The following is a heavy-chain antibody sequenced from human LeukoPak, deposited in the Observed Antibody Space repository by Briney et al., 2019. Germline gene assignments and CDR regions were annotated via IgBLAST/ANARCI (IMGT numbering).Heavy chain of an antibody. D-gene: IGHD3-10*01. CDR1: GSTFTSYG. J-gene: IGHJ4*02. CDR2: ISGYNGNT. CDR3: ARDGYYYGSGSYYKVDFDY. Sequence: GPVKVSCKASGSTFTSYGISWVRQAPGQGLEWMGWISGYNGNTNYAQKLQGRVTMTTDTSTSTAYMELRSLRCDDTAVYYCARDGYYYGSGSYYKVDFDYWGQGTLVTVSS. V-gene: IGHV1-18*01.